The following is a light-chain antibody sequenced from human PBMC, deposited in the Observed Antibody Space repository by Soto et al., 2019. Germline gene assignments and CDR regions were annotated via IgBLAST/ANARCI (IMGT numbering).Light chain of an antibody. CDR3: QIWGTGIRV. Sequence: QLVLTQSPSASASLGASVKLTCTLSSGHSSYAIAWHQQQPEKGPRYLMKLNSDGSHSKGDGIPDRFSGSSSGAERYLTISSLQSEDEADYYCQIWGTGIRVFGGGPKLTVL. CDR2: LNSDGSH. V-gene: IGLV4-69*01. J-gene: IGLJ3*02. CDR1: SGHSSYA.